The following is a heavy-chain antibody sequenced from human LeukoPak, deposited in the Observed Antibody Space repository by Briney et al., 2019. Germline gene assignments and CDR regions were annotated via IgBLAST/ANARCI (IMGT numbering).Heavy chain of an antibody. V-gene: IGHV3-21*01. CDR3: ARYSEVYYYVDV. Sequence: GGSLRLSCAASGFNFSNSWMSWVRQAPGKGLEWVATIRSYSSYIHYGDSVKGRFTISRDDAERSVYLQMDNVRVEDTAVYFCARYSEVYYYVDVWGTGTTVTVSS. J-gene: IGHJ6*03. CDR2: IRSYSSYI. D-gene: IGHD2-21*01. CDR1: GFNFSNSW.